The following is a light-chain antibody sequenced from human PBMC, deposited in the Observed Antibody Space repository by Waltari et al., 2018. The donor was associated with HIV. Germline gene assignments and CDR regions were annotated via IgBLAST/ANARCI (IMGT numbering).Light chain of an antibody. V-gene: IGLV1-51*01. CDR3: GTWDSSLSAGV. Sequence: SVLPHPPSVSPAPGQKLSIPSPGSRSHLGNHNLSWYQQHPGTAPKPLIYDNHKRPSGIPDRFSGSKSGTSATLGITGLQTGDEADYYCGTWDSSLSAGVFGGGTKVTVL. CDR2: DNH. J-gene: IGLJ2*01. CDR1: RSHLGNHN.